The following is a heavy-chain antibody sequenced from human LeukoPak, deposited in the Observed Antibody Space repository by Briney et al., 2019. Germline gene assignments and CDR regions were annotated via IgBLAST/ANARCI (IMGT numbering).Heavy chain of an antibody. D-gene: IGHD6-13*01. J-gene: IGHJ4*02. CDR1: GFAFRNFW. CDR2: TKQDGSGK. CDR3: ARPPGGIAAGLVCFGY. Sequence: PGGSLRLSCAASGFAFRNFWMSWVRQAPGKGLELVANTKQDGSGKYYVDSVEGRFTVSRDNAKNSLYLQMNSLRAEDTAVYYCARPPGGIAAGLVCFGYWGQGTLVTVSS. V-gene: IGHV3-7*01.